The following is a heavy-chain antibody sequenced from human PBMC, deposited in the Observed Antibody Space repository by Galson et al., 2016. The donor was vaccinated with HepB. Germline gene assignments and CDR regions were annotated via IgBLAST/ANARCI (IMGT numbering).Heavy chain of an antibody. CDR3: ARGGYYDSSGSLRY. V-gene: IGHV1-46*01. Sequence: SVKVSCKASGYTFTRYYIHWVRQAPGQGLEWMGVINPSGGSTKDAQKFQGRATMTRDTSTSTVYMELSSLRSAETAVYFCARGGYYDSSGSLRYWGQGTLVTVSS. D-gene: IGHD3-22*01. J-gene: IGHJ4*02. CDR1: GYTFTRYY. CDR2: INPSGGST.